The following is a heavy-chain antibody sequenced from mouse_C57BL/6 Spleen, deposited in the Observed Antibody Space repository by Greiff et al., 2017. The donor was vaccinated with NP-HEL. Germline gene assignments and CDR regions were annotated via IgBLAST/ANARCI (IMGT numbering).Heavy chain of an antibody. CDR2: IYPGDGDT. CDR3: ARHPILNLDYYAMDY. D-gene: IGHD4-1*02. V-gene: IGHV1-82*01. Sequence: VQLQQSGPELVKPGASVKISCKASGYAFSSSWMNWVKQRPGKGLEWIGRIYPGDGDTNYNGKFKGKATLTADKSSSTAYMQLSSLTSEDSAVYFCARHPILNLDYYAMDYWGQGTSVTVSS. J-gene: IGHJ4*01. CDR1: GYAFSSSW.